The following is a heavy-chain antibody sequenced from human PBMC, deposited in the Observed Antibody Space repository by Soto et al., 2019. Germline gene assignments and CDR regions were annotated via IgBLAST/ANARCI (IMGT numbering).Heavy chain of an antibody. CDR2: IIPIFGTA. J-gene: IGHJ2*01. CDR3: ARPFQSWQGGWYFDL. D-gene: IGHD3-16*01. Sequence: QVQLVQSGAEVKKPGSSVKVSCKASGGTFSSYSINWVRHAPGQGLEWMGGIIPIFGTANYAQKCQGRVTLTADESTSTAHMELSSLRNEDTAVYYCARPFQSWQGGWYFDLWGRGTLVTVSS. V-gene: IGHV1-69*01. CDR1: GGTFSSYS.